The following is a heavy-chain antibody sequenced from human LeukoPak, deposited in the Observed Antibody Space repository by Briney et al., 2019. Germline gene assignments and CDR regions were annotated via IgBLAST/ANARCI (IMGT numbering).Heavy chain of an antibody. CDR2: INHSGST. CDR3: ASSPPYYDFWSGYHDAFDI. CDR1: GGSFSGYY. J-gene: IGHJ3*02. Sequence: PSETLSLTCAVYGGSFSGYYWSWIRQPPGKGLEWIGEINHSGSTNYNPSLKSRVTISVDTPKSQFSLKLSSVTAADTAVYYCASSPPYYDFWSGYHDAFDIWGQGTMVTVSS. V-gene: IGHV4-34*01. D-gene: IGHD3-3*01.